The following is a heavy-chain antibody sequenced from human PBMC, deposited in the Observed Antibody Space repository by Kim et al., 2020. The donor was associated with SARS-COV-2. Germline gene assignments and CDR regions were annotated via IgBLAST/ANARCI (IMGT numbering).Heavy chain of an antibody. CDR2: ISYDGSNK. Sequence: GGSLRLSCAASGFTFSSYGMHWVRQAPGKGLEWVAVISYDGSNKYYADSVKGRFTISRDNSKNTLYLQMNSLRAEDTAVYYCAKDHRNYYDSSGYEKDYYYNGMDVWGQGATLTVSS. J-gene: IGHJ6*02. CDR1: GFTFSSYG. D-gene: IGHD3-22*01. CDR3: AKDHRNYYDSSGYEKDYYYNGMDV. V-gene: IGHV3-30*18.